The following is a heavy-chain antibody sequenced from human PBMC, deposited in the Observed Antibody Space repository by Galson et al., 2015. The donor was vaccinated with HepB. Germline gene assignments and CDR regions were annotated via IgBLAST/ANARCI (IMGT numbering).Heavy chain of an antibody. D-gene: IGHD3-3*01. V-gene: IGHV1-18*01. CDR2: ISAYNGNT. CDR3: ARDRFWYYYHGMDV. J-gene: IGHJ6*02. Sequence: SVKVSCKASGYTFTSYGISWVRQAPGQGLEWMGWISAYNGNTNYAQKLQGRVTMTTDTSTSTAYMELRSLRSDDTAVYYCARDRFWYYYHGMDVWGQGTTVTVSS. CDR1: GYTFTSYG.